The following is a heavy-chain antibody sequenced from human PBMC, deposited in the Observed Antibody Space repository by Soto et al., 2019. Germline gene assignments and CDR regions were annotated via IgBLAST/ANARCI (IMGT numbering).Heavy chain of an antibody. CDR2: ISGSGGST. CDR3: AKASIAAAGYPDYYYGLDV. Sequence: LRLSCPASGFTFSSYAMSWVRQAPGKGLEWVSAISGSGGSTYYADSVKGRFTISRDNSKNTLYLQMNSLRAEDTAVYYCAKASIAAAGYPDYYYGLDVWGQGTTVTVSS. J-gene: IGHJ6*02. V-gene: IGHV3-23*01. D-gene: IGHD6-13*01. CDR1: GFTFSSYA.